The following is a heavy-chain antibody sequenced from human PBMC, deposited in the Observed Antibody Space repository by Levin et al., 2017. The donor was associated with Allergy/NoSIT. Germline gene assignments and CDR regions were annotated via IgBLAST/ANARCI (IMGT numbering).Heavy chain of an antibody. Sequence: KAGGSLRLSCAVYGGSFSGYYWSWIRQPPGKGLEWIGEINHSGSTNYNPSLKSRVTISVDTSKNQFSLKLSSVTAADTAVYYCARLRITMTLLRNRAKHYFDYWGQGTLVTVSS. V-gene: IGHV4-34*01. D-gene: IGHD3-22*01. CDR2: INHSGST. CDR1: GGSFSGYY. J-gene: IGHJ4*02. CDR3: ARLRITMTLLRNRAKHYFDY.